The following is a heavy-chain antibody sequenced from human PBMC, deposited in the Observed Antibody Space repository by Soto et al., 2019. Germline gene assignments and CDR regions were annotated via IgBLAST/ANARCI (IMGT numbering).Heavy chain of an antibody. J-gene: IGHJ4*02. CDR2: ISAHNGNT. Sequence: QVHLVQSGAEVKKPWASVTVSCKASGYTFTSYGITWVRQAPGQGLEWMGWISAHNGNTDYAQKLQGRVIVTRDTSTSTAYMELRSLRSDDTAVYYCARGRYGDYWGQGALVTVSS. CDR3: ARGRYGDY. D-gene: IGHD1-1*01. V-gene: IGHV1-18*01. CDR1: GYTFTSYG.